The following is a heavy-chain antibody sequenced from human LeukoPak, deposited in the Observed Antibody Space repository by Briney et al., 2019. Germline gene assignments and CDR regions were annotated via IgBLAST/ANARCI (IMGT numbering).Heavy chain of an antibody. CDR1: GFTFDDYA. Sequence: GGSLRLSCAASGFTFDDYAMHWVRQAPGKGLEWVPLISGDGGSTYYADSVKGRFTISRDNSKNSLYLQMNSLRTEDTALYYCAKGSPPGIAAAGSTLWDYWGQGTLVTVSS. CDR3: AKGSPPGIAAAGSTLWDY. D-gene: IGHD6-13*01. CDR2: ISGDGGST. J-gene: IGHJ4*02. V-gene: IGHV3-43*02.